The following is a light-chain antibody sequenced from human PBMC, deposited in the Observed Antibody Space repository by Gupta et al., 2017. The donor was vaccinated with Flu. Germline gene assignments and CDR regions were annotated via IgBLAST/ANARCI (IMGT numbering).Light chain of an antibody. CDR1: SSNIGSNF. J-gene: IGLJ1*01. Sequence: QSVLAQPPSASGTPGQRVTMSCSGRSSNIGSNFVNWYQQVPGTAPKLLIYGNNQRPSGVPDRFSGSKSGTSASLALSGLQSEDEADYYCAAWDDSLNGHYVFGTGTKVTVL. CDR3: AAWDDSLNGHYV. V-gene: IGLV1-44*01. CDR2: GNN.